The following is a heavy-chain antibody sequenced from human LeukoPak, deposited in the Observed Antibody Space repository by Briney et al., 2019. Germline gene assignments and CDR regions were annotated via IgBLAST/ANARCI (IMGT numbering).Heavy chain of an antibody. CDR1: DSPSVAML. J-gene: IGHJ4*02. Sequence: GGSLRSPVPPLDSPSVAMLCTGSARLQGRDWNMFRLSSNGGSTYYADSVKGRFTISRDNSKNTLYLQMSSLRAEDTAVYYCVKDRTLGSSSGPFDYWGQGTLVTVSS. V-gene: IGHV3-64D*06. CDR2: SSNGGST. D-gene: IGHD6-19*01. CDR3: VKDRTLGSSSGPFDY.